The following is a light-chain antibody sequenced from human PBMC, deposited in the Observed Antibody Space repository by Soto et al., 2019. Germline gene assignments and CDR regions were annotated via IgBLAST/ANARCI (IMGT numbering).Light chain of an antibody. CDR3: QQYGSSPPT. J-gene: IGKJ2*01. CDR2: NAS. Sequence: EIVLTQSPGTLSLSPGERATLSCRASQSVSSNYLAWYQQKPGQAPRLVIYNASSRATGIPDRFSGSGSGTDFTLTISRLEPEDVAVYYCQQYGSSPPTFGQGTKLEIK. CDR1: QSVSSNY. V-gene: IGKV3-20*01.